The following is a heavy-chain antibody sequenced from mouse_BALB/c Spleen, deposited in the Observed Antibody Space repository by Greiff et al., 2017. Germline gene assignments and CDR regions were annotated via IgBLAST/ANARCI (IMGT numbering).Heavy chain of an antibody. CDR2: IDPENGDT. Sequence: VQLQQSGAELVRSGASVKLSCTASGFYIKDYYMHWVKQRPEQGLEWIGWIDPENGDTEYAPKFQGKATMTADTSSNTAYLQLSSLTSEDTAVYYCSLGRYFDVWGAGTTVTVSS. V-gene: IGHV14-4*02. J-gene: IGHJ1*01. D-gene: IGHD4-1*01. CDR3: SLGRYFDV. CDR1: GFYIKDYY.